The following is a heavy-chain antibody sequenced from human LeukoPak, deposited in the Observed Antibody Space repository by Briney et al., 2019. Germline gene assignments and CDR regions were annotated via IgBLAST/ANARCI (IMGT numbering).Heavy chain of an antibody. D-gene: IGHD2-2*01. CDR2: ISYDGRNK. Sequence: PGGSLRVSCAASGFTFSSYNMIWVRQAPGKGLEWVAVISYDGRNKHYPDSVKGRFTISRDISTDTLWLQMDSLRTEDTAVYYCAKGPLRGTAAAIDYWGQGTLVTVSS. J-gene: IGHJ4*02. V-gene: IGHV3-30*18. CDR3: AKGPLRGTAAAIDY. CDR1: GFTFSSYN.